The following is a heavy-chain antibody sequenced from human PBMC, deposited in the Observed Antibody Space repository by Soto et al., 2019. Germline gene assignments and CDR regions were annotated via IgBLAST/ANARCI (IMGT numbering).Heavy chain of an antibody. Sequence: PSETLSLSCAVYGGSFSGYYWSWILQPPGKGLEWIGEINHSGSTNYNPSLKSRVTISVDTSKNQFSLKLSSVTAADTAVYYCARWLQHIVVVIADDALDIWGQGTMVTVSS. V-gene: IGHV4-34*01. CDR2: INHSGST. CDR1: GGSFSGYY. D-gene: IGHD2-21*01. J-gene: IGHJ3*02. CDR3: ARWLQHIVVVIADDALDI.